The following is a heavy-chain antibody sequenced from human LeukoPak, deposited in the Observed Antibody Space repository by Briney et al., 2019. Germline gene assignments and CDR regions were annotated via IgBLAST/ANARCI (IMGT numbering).Heavy chain of an antibody. V-gene: IGHV1-69*05. CDR1: GGTFSSYA. D-gene: IGHD3-9*01. CDR3: PAEDGIRYFDWLSPGTTLYYYYYYMDV. CDR2: IIPIFGTA. J-gene: IGHJ6*03. Sequence: SVKVSCKASGGTFSSYAISWVRQAPGQGLEWMGGIIPIFGTANYAQKFQGRVTITTDVSTSTAYMELSSLRSEDTAVYFFPAEDGIRYFDWLSPGTTLYYYYYYMDVWGKGTTVTVSS.